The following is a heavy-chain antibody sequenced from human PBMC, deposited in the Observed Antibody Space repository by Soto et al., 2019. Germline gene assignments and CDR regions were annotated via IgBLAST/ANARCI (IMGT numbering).Heavy chain of an antibody. J-gene: IGHJ4*02. V-gene: IGHV4-30-2*01. CDR1: GGSISSFFYS. CDR2: IYHSGST. CDR3: ASAGGLGAVAADY. Sequence: SETLCLTCAVSGGSISSFFYSWSWIRQPPGKGLEWIGYIYHSGSTYYNPSLKSRVTISVDRSKNQFSLKLSSVTAADTAVYYCASAGGLGAVAADYWGQGTLVSV. D-gene: IGHD6-19*01.